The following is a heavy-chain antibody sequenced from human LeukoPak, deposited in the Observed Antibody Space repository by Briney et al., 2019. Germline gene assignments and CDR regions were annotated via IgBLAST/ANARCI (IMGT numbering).Heavy chain of an antibody. D-gene: IGHD4-11*01. CDR1: GGSISSYY. CDR3: ARDGMTNPWYFDL. J-gene: IGHJ2*01. Sequence: SGTLSLTCTVSGGSISSYYWSWIQQPPGTGLAWIGYIYYSGSTNHNPSLKSRVTISVDTSKNQFSLKLSSVTAADTAVYYCARDGMTNPWYFDLWGRGTLVAVSS. CDR2: IYYSGST. V-gene: IGHV4-59*01.